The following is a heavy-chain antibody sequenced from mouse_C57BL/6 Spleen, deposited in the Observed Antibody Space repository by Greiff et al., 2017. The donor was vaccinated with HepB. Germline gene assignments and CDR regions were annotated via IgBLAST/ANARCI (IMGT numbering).Heavy chain of an antibody. D-gene: IGHD1-1*01. V-gene: IGHV2-5*01. CDR2: IWRGGST. CDR1: GFSFTSYG. J-gene: IGHJ3*01. Sequence: QVQLQQSGPGLVQPSQSLSITCTVSGFSFTSYGVHWVRQSPGKGLEWLGVIWRGGSTDYNAAFMSRLSITKDNSKSQVFFKMNSLQADDTAIYYCAKGDYGSSTWFAYWGQGTLVTVSA. CDR3: AKGDYGSSTWFAY.